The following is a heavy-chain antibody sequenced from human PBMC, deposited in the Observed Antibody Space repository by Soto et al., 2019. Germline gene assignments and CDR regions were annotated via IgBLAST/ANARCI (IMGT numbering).Heavy chain of an antibody. CDR1: GGSFSGYY. J-gene: IGHJ4*02. D-gene: IGHD5-12*01. CDR3: ARGRLGDSGYDLDN. V-gene: IGHV4-34*01. CDR2: ITKSGST. Sequence: PSETLSLTCAVYGGSFSGYYWNWVRQPPGKGLEWIGEITKSGSTNYNPSLMGRVTISRDTSKSQFSLKLSFVTAADTAVYYCARGRLGDSGYDLDNWGQGTLVTV.